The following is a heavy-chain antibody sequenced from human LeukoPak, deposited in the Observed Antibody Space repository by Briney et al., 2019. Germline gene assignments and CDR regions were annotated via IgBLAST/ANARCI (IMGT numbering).Heavy chain of an antibody. V-gene: IGHV4-59*08. Sequence: SETLSLTCSVSGDSMRTYYWSWIRQTPAKGLEWIGYIYSSGSTKYNPSLESRVTISEHTSKNQFSLKLSSVTAADTAVYYCARSKYSGSFDSWGQGTQVYVS. CDR1: GDSMRTYY. D-gene: IGHD1-26*01. CDR3: ARSKYSGSFDS. CDR2: IYSSGST. J-gene: IGHJ4*02.